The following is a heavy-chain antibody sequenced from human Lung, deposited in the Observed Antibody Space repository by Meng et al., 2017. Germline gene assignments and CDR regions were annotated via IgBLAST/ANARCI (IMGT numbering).Heavy chain of an antibody. J-gene: IGHJ4*02. D-gene: IGHD6-19*01. Sequence: QVHLVQSGLEVKKPGASVKVSCKAAGYTFTTDGISWLRQAPGQGLEWMGWIDPGNGNRDFAEKFKDRLTMYNDTSSSTVYMELTRLTSDDTAVYYCARDRQWLFDYWGQGALVTVSS. V-gene: IGHV1-18*01. CDR2: IDPGNGNR. CDR1: GYTFTTDG. CDR3: ARDRQWLFDY.